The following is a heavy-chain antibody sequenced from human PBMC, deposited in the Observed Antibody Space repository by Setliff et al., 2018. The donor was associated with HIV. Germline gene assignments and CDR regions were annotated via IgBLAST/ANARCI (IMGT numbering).Heavy chain of an antibody. D-gene: IGHD3-10*01. J-gene: IGHJ4*02. Sequence: ETLSLTCSVSYSSLTSNNFYWGWIRQPPGRGLEWIGNIYYTGTTYYNSSLKSRVRISVDTSTNQFSLNVTSVTAADTAVYYCARGNYYNMWADPFDYWGQGTLVTVSS. CDR1: YSSLTSNNFY. CDR3: ARGNYYNMWADPFDY. V-gene: IGHV4-39*07. CDR2: IYYTGTT.